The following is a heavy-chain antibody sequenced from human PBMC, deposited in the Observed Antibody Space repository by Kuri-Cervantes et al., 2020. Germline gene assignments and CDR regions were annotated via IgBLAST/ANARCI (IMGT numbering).Heavy chain of an antibody. V-gene: IGHV3-30-3*01. Sequence: GESLKISCAASGFTFSSYAMHWVRQAPGKGLEWVAVISYDGSNKYYADSVKGRFTISRDNAKNSLYLQMNSLRDEDTAVYYCARAPRGHYFDYWGQGTLVTVSS. J-gene: IGHJ4*02. CDR3: ARAPRGHYFDY. CDR1: GFTFSSYA. CDR2: ISYDGSNK.